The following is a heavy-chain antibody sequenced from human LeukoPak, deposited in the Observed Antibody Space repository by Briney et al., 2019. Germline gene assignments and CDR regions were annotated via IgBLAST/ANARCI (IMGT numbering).Heavy chain of an antibody. Sequence: PGGSLRLSCVASGFTFEDYAMHWVRQAPGKGLEWVSGISWNSGSIGCADSVKGRFTISRDNAKNSLYVQMNSLRAEDMALYYCAKGGSYYELDYWGQGTLVTVSS. CDR2: ISWNSGSI. V-gene: IGHV3-9*03. CDR3: AKGGSYYELDY. D-gene: IGHD1-26*01. J-gene: IGHJ4*02. CDR1: GFTFEDYA.